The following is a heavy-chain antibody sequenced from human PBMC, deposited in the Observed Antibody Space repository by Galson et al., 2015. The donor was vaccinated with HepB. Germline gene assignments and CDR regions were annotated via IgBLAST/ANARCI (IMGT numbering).Heavy chain of an antibody. D-gene: IGHD2-2*01. V-gene: IGHV3-53*01. CDR1: GFSVSTNY. Sequence: SLRLSCAASGFSVSTNYMTWVHQAPGKGLEWVAIIYSGGYRSYADSVKGRFTISRDNPKNTVFLQMNSLRAEDTAVYYCARATSGGYCSRTDCYYFDNWGQGTLVTVSS. CDR2: IYSGGYR. J-gene: IGHJ4*02. CDR3: ARATSGGYCSRTDCYYFDN.